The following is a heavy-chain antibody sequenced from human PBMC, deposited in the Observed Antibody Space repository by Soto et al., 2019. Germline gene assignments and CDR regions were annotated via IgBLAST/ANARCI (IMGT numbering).Heavy chain of an antibody. CDR3: AHKAGRGANFDY. Sequence: SGPTLVNPTQTLTLTCTFSGSSLSTSGVGVGWIRQSPGKALVWLALIYWDDDKRYSPSLENRLSITKDTSKNQVVLIMTNMDPVDTATYYCAHKAGRGANFDYWSQGTLVTVSS. D-gene: IGHD3-10*01. J-gene: IGHJ4*02. V-gene: IGHV2-5*02. CDR1: GSSLSTSGVG. CDR2: IYWDDDK.